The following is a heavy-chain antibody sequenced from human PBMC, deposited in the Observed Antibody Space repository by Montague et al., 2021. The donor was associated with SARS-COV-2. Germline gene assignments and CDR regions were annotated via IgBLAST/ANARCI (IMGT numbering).Heavy chain of an antibody. V-gene: IGHV4-61*02. J-gene: IGHJ6*02. CDR3: ARSACRYFDRPGMDV. Sequence: TLSLTCTVSGGSIRSDGFYWNWIRQPAGKGLEWIGRIYASGTTYYNPSLKSRVIISLDTSKNQFSLKLSSVIAADTAVYYCARSACRYFDRPGMDVWGQGTTVTVSS. CDR2: IYASGTT. D-gene: IGHD3-9*01. CDR1: GGSIRSDGFY.